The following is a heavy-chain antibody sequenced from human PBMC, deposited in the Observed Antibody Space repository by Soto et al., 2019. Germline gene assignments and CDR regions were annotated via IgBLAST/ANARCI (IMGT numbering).Heavy chain of an antibody. CDR1: GFTFSNYA. J-gene: IGHJ4*02. CDR3: AKEFYPGATFDS. CDR2: FDISGPPT. D-gene: IGHD1-26*01. Sequence: GGSLRLSCASSGFTFSNYAMIWVRQPPGKGLEWVSTFDISGPPTYYADSVKGRFTISRDNSKNTLYLQMNSLRAEDTAVYYCAKEFYPGATFDSWGQGISVTVSS. V-gene: IGHV3-23*01.